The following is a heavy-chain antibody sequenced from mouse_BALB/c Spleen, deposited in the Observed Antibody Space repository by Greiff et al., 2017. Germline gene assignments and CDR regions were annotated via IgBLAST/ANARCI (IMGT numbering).Heavy chain of an antibody. J-gene: IGHJ3*01. CDR1: GFTIKDYY. V-gene: IGHV14-4*02. D-gene: IGHD2-2*01. Sequence: VQLQQSGAELVRSGASVKLSCTASGFTIKDYYMHWVKQRPEQGLEWIGWIDPENGDTEYAPKFQGKATMTADTSSNTAYLQLSSLTSEDTAVYYWKGWGYAPWCAYWGQGTLVTVAA. CDR2: IDPENGDT. CDR3: KGWGYAPWCAY.